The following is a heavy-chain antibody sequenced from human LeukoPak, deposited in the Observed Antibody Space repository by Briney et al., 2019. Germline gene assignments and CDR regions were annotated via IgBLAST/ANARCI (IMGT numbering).Heavy chain of an antibody. V-gene: IGHV1-2*06. J-gene: IGHJ4*02. CDR1: GYTFTGYY. CDR3: ARDRVGVYGSGSYFHDY. Sequence: ASVKVSCKASGYTFTGYYMHWVRQAPGQGLEWMGRINPNSGGTNYAQKFQGRVTMTRDTSISTACMELSRLRSDDTAVYYCARDRVGVYGSGSYFHDYWGQGTLVTVSS. CDR2: INPNSGGT. D-gene: IGHD3-10*01.